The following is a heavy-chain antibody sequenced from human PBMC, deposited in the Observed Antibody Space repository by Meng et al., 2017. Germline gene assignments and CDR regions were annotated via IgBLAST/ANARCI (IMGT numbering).Heavy chain of an antibody. J-gene: IGHJ4*02. V-gene: IGHV1-3*01. CDR2: INAGNGNT. Sequence: VRRVQSWPEVKQPGASWTVSCKASGYTFTNYAMHWVRQAPGQRLEWMGWINAGNGNTKYSQKFQGRVTITRDTSASTAYMELSSLRSEDTAVYYCARSHVLLWFGEDLDYWGQGTLVTVSS. CDR3: ARSHVLLWFGEDLDY. D-gene: IGHD3-10*01. CDR1: GYTFTNYA.